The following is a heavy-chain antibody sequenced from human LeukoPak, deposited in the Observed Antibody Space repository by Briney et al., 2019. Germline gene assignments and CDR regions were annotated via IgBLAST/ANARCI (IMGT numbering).Heavy chain of an antibody. V-gene: IGHV1-8*02. CDR1: GYTFTGYY. CDR2: MNPNSGNT. Sequence: ASVKVSCKASGYTFTGYYMHWVRQAPGQGLEWMGWMNPNSGNTGYAQKFQGRVTMTRNTSISTAYMELSSLRSEDTAVYYCARAALASYYDYVWGSYRYYMDVWGKGTTVTISS. CDR3: ARAALASYYDYVWGSYRYYMDV. D-gene: IGHD3-16*02. J-gene: IGHJ6*03.